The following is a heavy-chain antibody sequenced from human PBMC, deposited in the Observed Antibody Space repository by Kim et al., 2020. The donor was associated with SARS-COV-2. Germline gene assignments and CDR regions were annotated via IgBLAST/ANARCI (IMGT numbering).Heavy chain of an antibody. V-gene: IGHV4-39*01. J-gene: IGHJ4*02. D-gene: IGHD5-12*01. CDR3: ARLEMATMGYFDY. Sequence: DPSLNSRVTISVDTSKNQFSLKLSSVTAADTAVYYCARLEMATMGYFDYWGQGTLVTVSS.